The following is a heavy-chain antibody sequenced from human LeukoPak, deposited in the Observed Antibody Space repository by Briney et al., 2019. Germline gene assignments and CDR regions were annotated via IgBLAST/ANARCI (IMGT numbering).Heavy chain of an antibody. CDR3: ARKDSSGWPYYYYGMDV. V-gene: IGHV4-4*02. J-gene: IGHJ6*02. CDR2: IYHSGST. D-gene: IGHD6-19*01. CDR1: GGSISSSTW. Sequence: SETLSLTCAVSGGSISSSTWWSWVRQPPGKGLEWIGEIYHSGSTNYNPSLKSRVTISIDKSTSQFSLKLSSVTAADTAVYYCARKDSSGWPYYYYGMDVWGQGTTVTVSS.